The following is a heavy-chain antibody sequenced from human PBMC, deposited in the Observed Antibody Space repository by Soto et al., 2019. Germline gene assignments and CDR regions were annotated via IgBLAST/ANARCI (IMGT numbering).Heavy chain of an antibody. D-gene: IGHD6-19*01. V-gene: IGHV4-34*01. CDR3: ARSAGEDYYYYYMDV. CDR1: GGSFSGYY. Sequence: SETLSLTCAVYGGSFSGYYWSWIRQPPGKGLEWIGEINHSGSTNYNPSLKSRVTISVDTSKNQFSLKLSSVTAADTAVYYCARSAGEDYYYYYMDVWGKGTRSPSP. J-gene: IGHJ6*03. CDR2: INHSGST.